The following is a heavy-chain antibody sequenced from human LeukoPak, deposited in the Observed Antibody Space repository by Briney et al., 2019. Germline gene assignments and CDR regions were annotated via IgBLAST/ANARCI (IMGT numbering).Heavy chain of an antibody. V-gene: IGHV3-7*01. Sequence: GGSLRLSCAASGFTFSSYWMSWVRQAPGKGLEWVANIKQDGSEKYYVDSVKGRFTISRDNAKNSLYLQMNSLRAEDTAVYYCARVRREMKRSLGRTTEYSHYYYMDVWGKGTTVTVSS. CDR3: ARVRREMKRSLGRTTEYSHYYYMDV. J-gene: IGHJ6*03. CDR2: IKQDGSEK. D-gene: IGHD1/OR15-1a*01. CDR1: GFTFSSYW.